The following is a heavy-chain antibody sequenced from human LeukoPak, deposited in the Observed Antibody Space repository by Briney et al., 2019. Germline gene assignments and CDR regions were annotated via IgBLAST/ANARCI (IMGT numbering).Heavy chain of an antibody. Sequence: GGSLRLSCAASGFTFSDSGMHWVRQASGKGLEWVGRIKSMANNYATAYAASVKGRFTISRDDSKNTAFLQMDSLKTEDTAMYYCSNSPASSDFAWGQGTLVTVSS. CDR2: IKSMANNYAT. J-gene: IGHJ5*02. V-gene: IGHV3-73*01. CDR3: SNSPASSDFA. CDR1: GFTFSDSG. D-gene: IGHD6-25*01.